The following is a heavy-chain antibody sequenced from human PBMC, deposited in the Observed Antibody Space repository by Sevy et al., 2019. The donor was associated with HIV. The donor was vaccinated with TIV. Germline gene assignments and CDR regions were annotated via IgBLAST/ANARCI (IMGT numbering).Heavy chain of an antibody. CDR1: GFTFSSHW. CDR3: ARGYSY. V-gene: IGHV3-7*01. D-gene: IGHD1-26*01. CDR2: IKQDGSEK. J-gene: IGHJ4*02. Sequence: GGSLRLSCAASGFTFSSHWMSWVRQAPGKGLEWVANIKQDGSEKYYVDSVKGRFTISRDNAKNSLSLQMNSLRAEDTAVYYCARGYSYWGQGTLVTVSS.